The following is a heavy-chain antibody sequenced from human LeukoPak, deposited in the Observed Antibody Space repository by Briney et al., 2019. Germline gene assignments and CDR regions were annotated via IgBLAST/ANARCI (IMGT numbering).Heavy chain of an antibody. Sequence: PGRSLRLSCAASGFIFSNYAMHWVRQAPGKGLEWVAVISYDGSNKYYADSVKGRFTISRDNSKNTLFLQMNSLRAEDTAVYYCARDLDSSSWYTLWFDPWGQGTLVTVSS. CDR3: ARDLDSSSWYTLWFDP. J-gene: IGHJ5*02. V-gene: IGHV3-30-3*01. CDR1: GFIFSNYA. CDR2: ISYDGSNK. D-gene: IGHD6-13*01.